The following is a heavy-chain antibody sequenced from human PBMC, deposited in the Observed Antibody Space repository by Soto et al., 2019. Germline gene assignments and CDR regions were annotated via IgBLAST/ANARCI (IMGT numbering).Heavy chain of an antibody. CDR3: ARHGRWLQSEVDY. CDR2: IYPGDSDT. CDR1: GYSFTIYW. Sequence: GESLKISCNGSGYSFTIYWIGWVRQMPGKGLEWMGIIYPGDSDTRYSPSFQGQVTISADKSISTAYLQWSSLKASDTAMYYCARHGRWLQSEVDYWGQGTLVTVSS. V-gene: IGHV5-51*01. D-gene: IGHD5-12*01. J-gene: IGHJ4*02.